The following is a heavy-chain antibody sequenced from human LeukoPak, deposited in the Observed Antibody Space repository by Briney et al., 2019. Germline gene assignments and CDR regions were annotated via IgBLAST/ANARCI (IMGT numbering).Heavy chain of an antibody. D-gene: IGHD6-19*01. CDR1: GFTFSSYW. V-gene: IGHV3-23*01. Sequence: GGSLRLSCAASGFTFSSYWMSWVRQAPGKGLEWVSAISGSGGSTYYADSVKGRFTISRDNSKNTLYLQMNSLRAEDTAVYYCARVESYSSGPSFDYWGQGTLVTVSS. CDR3: ARVESYSSGPSFDY. J-gene: IGHJ4*02. CDR2: ISGSGGST.